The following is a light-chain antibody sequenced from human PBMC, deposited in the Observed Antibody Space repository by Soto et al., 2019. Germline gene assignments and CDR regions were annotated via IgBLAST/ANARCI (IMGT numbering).Light chain of an antibody. V-gene: IGLV7-46*01. J-gene: IGLJ3*02. CDR2: DTS. Sequence: QAVVTQEPSLTVSPGGTVTLTCDSSTGAVTSGHYPYWFQQKPGQAPRTLIYDTSNKQPWTPAQFSGSLLGGKAALTLSGAQPEDEAEYYCLLYLSGTRVFGGGTKLTVL. CDR3: LLYLSGTRV. CDR1: TGAVTSGHY.